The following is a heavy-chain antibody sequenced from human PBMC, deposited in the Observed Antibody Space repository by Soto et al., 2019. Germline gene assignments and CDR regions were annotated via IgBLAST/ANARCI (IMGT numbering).Heavy chain of an antibody. Sequence: EVQLVESGGGLVQPGGSLRLSCAPSGFTVSSNYMSWVRQAPGKGLEWVSVIYSGGSTNYADSVKGRFTISRDNPKNTLYLQMNSLRAEDTAVYYCARSPWRAGETICAFDIWGQGTMVTVSS. CDR3: ARSPWRAGETICAFDI. CDR1: GFTVSSNY. CDR2: IYSGGST. V-gene: IGHV3-66*01. J-gene: IGHJ3*02. D-gene: IGHD3-16*01.